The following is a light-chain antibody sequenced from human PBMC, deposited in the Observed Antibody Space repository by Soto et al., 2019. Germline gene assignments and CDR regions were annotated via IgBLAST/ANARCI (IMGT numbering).Light chain of an antibody. V-gene: IGKV3-20*01. Sequence: VMTQSPATLSVSPGERATLSCRASQSVSINLAWYQQIPGQAPRLLIYGASSRATGIPDRFSGSGSGTDFTLTISRLEPEDFAVYYCQQYGSSPKTFGQGTKVDIK. CDR3: QQYGSSPKT. CDR1: QSVSIN. CDR2: GAS. J-gene: IGKJ1*01.